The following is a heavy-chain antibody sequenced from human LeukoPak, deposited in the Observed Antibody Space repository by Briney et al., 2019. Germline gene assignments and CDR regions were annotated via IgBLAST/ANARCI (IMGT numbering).Heavy chain of an antibody. CDR2: IYPGDSDT. CDR1: GYSFTSYW. V-gene: IGHV5-51*01. J-gene: IGHJ4*02. CDR3: VRPYDSSGYGIEY. Sequence: GESLKISCKGSGYSFTSYWIGWVRQMPGKGLEWMGIIYPGDSDTRYSLSFQGQVTISADKSISTAYLQWSSLKASDTAMYYYVRPYDSSGYGIEYWGQGTLVTVSS. D-gene: IGHD3-22*01.